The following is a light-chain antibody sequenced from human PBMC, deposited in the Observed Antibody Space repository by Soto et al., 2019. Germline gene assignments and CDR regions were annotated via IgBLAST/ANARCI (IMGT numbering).Light chain of an antibody. CDR3: SSYAGSNNFDV. J-gene: IGLJ1*01. Sequence: QSALTQPPSASRSPGQSVTISCTGTSSDVGGYNYVSWYQQHPGKAPKLMIYEVFKRPSGVPDRFSGSKSGNTASLTVSGLQAEDEADYYCSSYAGSNNFDVFGTGTKLTVL. CDR2: EVF. V-gene: IGLV2-8*02. CDR1: SSDVGGYNY.